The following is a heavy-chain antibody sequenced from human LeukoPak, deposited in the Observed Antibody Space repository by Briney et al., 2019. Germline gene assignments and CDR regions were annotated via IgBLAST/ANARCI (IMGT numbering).Heavy chain of an antibody. V-gene: IGHV4-59*08. J-gene: IGHJ4*02. D-gene: IGHD1-26*01. CDR3: ARHNGLVGAPIAFDY. CDR2: IYYSGST. Sequence: PSETLSLTCTVSGGSISSYYWSWIRQPPGKGLEWIGYIYYSGSTNYNPSLKSRVTISVDTSKNQFSLKLSSVTAADTAVYYCARHNGLVGAPIAFDYWGQGTLVTVSS. CDR1: GGSISSYY.